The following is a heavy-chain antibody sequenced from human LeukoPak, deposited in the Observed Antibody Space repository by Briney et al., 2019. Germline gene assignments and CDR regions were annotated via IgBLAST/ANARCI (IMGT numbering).Heavy chain of an antibody. CDR3: ARTYYYDSSGYYFNWLDP. J-gene: IGHJ5*02. Sequence: SQTLSLTCTVSGGSISSGDHSWSWIRQPPGKGLEWIGYIYHSGSGCTYYNPSLKSRVTISIDKSKNQFSLKLNSVTAADTAVYYCARTYYYDSSGYYFNWLDPWGQGTLVTVSS. V-gene: IGHV4-30-2*01. CDR2: IYHSGSGCT. CDR1: GGSISSGDHS. D-gene: IGHD3-22*01.